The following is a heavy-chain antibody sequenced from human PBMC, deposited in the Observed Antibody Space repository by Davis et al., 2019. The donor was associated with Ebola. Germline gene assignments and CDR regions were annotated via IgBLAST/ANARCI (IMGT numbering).Heavy chain of an antibody. CDR3: ARGGIQLWLDWFDP. J-gene: IGHJ5*02. V-gene: IGHV4-38-2*02. Sequence: SETLSLTCTVSGYSISSGYYWGWIRQPPGKGLEWIGSIYHSRSTSYNPSLKSRLPTSLDTSKNQIFLKLTSVTAADTAVYYCARGGIQLWLDWFDPWGQGTLVTVSS. D-gene: IGHD5-18*01. CDR2: IYHSRST. CDR1: GYSISSGYY.